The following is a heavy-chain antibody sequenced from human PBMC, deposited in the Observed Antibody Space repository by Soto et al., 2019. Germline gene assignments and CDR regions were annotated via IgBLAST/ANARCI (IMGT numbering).Heavy chain of an antibody. Sequence: PSETLSLTCSVSGGSISSSSYYWGWVRQPPGKGLEWIGSIYYSGSTYYNPSLKSRVTISVDTSKNQFSLKLSSVTAADTAVYYCARQPTGDFWSGYPLVYYYYGMDVWGQGTTVTVS. V-gene: IGHV4-39*01. CDR2: IYYSGST. J-gene: IGHJ6*02. CDR3: ARQPTGDFWSGYPLVYYYYGMDV. D-gene: IGHD3-3*01. CDR1: GGSISSSSYY.